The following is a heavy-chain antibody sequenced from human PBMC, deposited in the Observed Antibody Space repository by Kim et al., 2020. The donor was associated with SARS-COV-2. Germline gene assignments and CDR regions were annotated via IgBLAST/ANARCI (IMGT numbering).Heavy chain of an antibody. CDR1: GGSISSSSYY. V-gene: IGHV4-39*01. J-gene: IGHJ3*02. Sequence: SETLSLTCTVSGGSISSSSYYWGWIRQPPGKGLEWIGSIYYSGSTYYNPSLKSRVTISVDTSKNQFSLKLSSVTAADTAVYYCARRRWFGELDIWGQGTMVTVSS. CDR2: IYYSGST. D-gene: IGHD3-10*01. CDR3: ARRRWFGELDI.